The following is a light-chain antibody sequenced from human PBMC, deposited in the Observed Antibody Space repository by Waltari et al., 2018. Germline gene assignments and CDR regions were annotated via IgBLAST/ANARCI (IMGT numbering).Light chain of an antibody. V-gene: IGLV1-47*01. CDR3: TAWDDSLFGVV. J-gene: IGLJ2*01. Sequence: QPVLTQPPSASGTPGQRVTISCSGGSSNIGTTYVYWYQQFTGTAPQLLIPRTHERPAGVADRFSGSKSGTSASLAISGLRSGDEADYYCTAWDDSLFGVVFGGGTRLTVL. CDR2: RTH. CDR1: SSNIGTTY.